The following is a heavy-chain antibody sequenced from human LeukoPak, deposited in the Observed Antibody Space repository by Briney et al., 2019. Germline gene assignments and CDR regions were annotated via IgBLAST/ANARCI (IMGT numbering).Heavy chain of an antibody. Sequence: ASVKVSCKASGYTFTSYYMHWVRQAPGQGLEWMGWINPNSGGTNYAQKFQGRVTMTRDTSISTAYMELSRLRSDDTAVYYCARGTVTTWLVYYYMDVWGKRTTVTISS. V-gene: IGHV1-2*02. CDR1: GYTFTSYY. J-gene: IGHJ6*03. CDR3: ARGTVTTWLVYYYMDV. CDR2: INPNSGGT. D-gene: IGHD4-17*01.